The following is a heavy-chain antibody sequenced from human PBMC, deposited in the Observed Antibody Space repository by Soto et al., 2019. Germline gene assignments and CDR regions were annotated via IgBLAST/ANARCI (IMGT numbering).Heavy chain of an antibody. CDR3: ARDGGSSSKWLDP. Sequence: ASVKVSCKASGYTFTGYYMHWVRQAPGQGLEWMGWINPNSGGTNYAQKFQGWVTMTRDTFISTAYMELSRLRSDDTAVYYCARDGGSSSKWLDPWGQGTLVTVSS. V-gene: IGHV1-2*04. CDR1: GYTFTGYY. J-gene: IGHJ5*02. CDR2: INPNSGGT. D-gene: IGHD6-6*01.